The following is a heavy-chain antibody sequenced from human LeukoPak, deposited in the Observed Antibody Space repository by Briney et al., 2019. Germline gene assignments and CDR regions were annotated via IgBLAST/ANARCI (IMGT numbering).Heavy chain of an antibody. D-gene: IGHD6-6*01. V-gene: IGHV4-61*02. Sequence: SETLSLTCAVSGGSISSGGYYWSWIRQPAGKGLEWIGRIYTSGSTNYNPSLKSRVTMSVDTSKNQFSLKLSSVTAADTAVYYCARIRSIAGSDAFDIWGQGTMVTVSS. CDR2: IYTSGST. CDR1: GGSISSGGYY. J-gene: IGHJ3*02. CDR3: ARIRSIAGSDAFDI.